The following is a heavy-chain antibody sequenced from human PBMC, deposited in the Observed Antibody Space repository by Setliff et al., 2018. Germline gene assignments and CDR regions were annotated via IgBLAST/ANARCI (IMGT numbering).Heavy chain of an antibody. Sequence: SVKVSCKASGYTFSSYYMNWVRQAPGQGLEWMGGIIPIFGTANYAQKFQGRVTITADESTSTAFMQLSSLRSDDTAVYYCVREGVDRRSSTDYRYYMDVWGKGTTVTVSS. CDR3: VREGVDRRSSTDYRYYMDV. V-gene: IGHV1-69*13. D-gene: IGHD6-6*01. J-gene: IGHJ6*03. CDR2: IIPIFGTA. CDR1: GYTFSSYY.